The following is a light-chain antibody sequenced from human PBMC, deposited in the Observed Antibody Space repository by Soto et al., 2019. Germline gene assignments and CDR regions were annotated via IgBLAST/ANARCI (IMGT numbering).Light chain of an antibody. J-gene: IGKJ3*01. CDR2: AAS. V-gene: IGKV1-27*01. CDR1: QGIRNF. CDR3: QKYSSVPV. Sequence: DIQMTQSPTSLSASVGDRVTITCRASQGIRNFVAWYQQKPGKAPKLLIYAASTLQSGVPSRFSGSGSGTDFTLTINRLQPEDVSTYSCQKYSSVPVFGPGTKGEIK.